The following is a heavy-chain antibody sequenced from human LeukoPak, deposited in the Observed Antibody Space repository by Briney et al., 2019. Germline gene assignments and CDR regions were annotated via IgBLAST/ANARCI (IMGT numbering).Heavy chain of an antibody. J-gene: IGHJ4*02. V-gene: IGHV3-23*01. CDR1: GFTFSSNA. Sequence: GGSLRLSCAASGFTFSSNAMSWVRQAAGKGLEWVSAISDSGGSTYYADSVKGRFTISRDNSKNTLYLQMNSLRAEDAAIYYCAKGRGYNYGLDFWGQGTLVTVSS. CDR2: ISDSGGST. D-gene: IGHD5-18*01. CDR3: AKGRGYNYGLDF.